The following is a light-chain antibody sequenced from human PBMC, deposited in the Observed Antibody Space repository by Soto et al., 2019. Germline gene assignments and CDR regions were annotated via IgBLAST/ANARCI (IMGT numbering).Light chain of an antibody. CDR2: DVS. CDR1: SSDVGGYNY. J-gene: IGLJ3*02. V-gene: IGLV2-14*01. CDR3: SSYTSSNKGV. Sequence: QSVLTQPASVSGSPGQSITISCTGTSSDVGGYNYVSWFQQHPGKAPKLMIYDVSDRPSGVSNRFSGSKSGDTASLTISGLQAEDEADYYCSSYTSSNKGVFGGGTQLTVL.